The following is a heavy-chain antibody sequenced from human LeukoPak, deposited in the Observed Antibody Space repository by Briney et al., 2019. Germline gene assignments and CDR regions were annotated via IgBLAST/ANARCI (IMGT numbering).Heavy chain of an antibody. J-gene: IGHJ3*02. CDR2: INQDGSEK. Sequence: GGSLRLSCAASGFTFSNYWMTWVRQAPGKGLEWVANINQDGSEKYYVDSVKGRFTISRDNAKTSLYLQMSSLGAEDTAVYYCARPTVTTWIDAFDIWGQGTMVTVSS. CDR3: ARPTVTTWIDAFDI. D-gene: IGHD4-17*01. V-gene: IGHV3-7*03. CDR1: GFTFSNYW.